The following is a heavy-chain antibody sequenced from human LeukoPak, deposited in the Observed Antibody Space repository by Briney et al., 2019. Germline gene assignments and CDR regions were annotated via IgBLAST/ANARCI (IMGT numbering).Heavy chain of an antibody. CDR2: IHYSGST. J-gene: IGHJ4*02. CDR3: ARHSSSYYDLDY. CDR1: GGSISSYY. V-gene: IGHV4-59*08. D-gene: IGHD1-26*01. Sequence: PSETLSLTCTVSGGSISSYYWSWIRQPPGKGLEWIGYIHYSGSTNYNPSLKSRVTISVDTSKNQFSLKLSSVTAADTAVYYCARHSSSYYDLDYWGQGTLVTVSS.